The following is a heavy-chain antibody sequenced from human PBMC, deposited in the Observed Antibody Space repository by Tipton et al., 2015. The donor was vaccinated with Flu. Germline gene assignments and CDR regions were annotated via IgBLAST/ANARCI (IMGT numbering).Heavy chain of an antibody. CDR1: GGSISSRSYY. J-gene: IGHJ1*01. Sequence: TLSLTCTVSGGSISSRSYYWGWIRQPPGKGLEWIGNIYNSGSTYYNPSLKSRVSISIDTSKNQFSLRLSSVTAADTAVYYCAREGGSDSWYDFQHWGPGTVVTAYS. CDR2: IYNSGST. V-gene: IGHV4-39*07. D-gene: IGHD2-15*01. CDR3: AREGGSDSWYDFQH.